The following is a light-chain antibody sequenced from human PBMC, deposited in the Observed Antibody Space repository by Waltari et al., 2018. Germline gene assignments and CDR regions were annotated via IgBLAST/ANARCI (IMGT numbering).Light chain of an antibody. CDR3: QQANSFPYT. CDR2: AAS. CDR1: QGISRW. J-gene: IGKJ2*01. Sequence: QMTQSPSSLSASVGDRVTITCRASQGISRWLAWYQQKPGKAPNLLMYAASSLQSGVPSRFSGSGSGTDFTLTISSPQPEDSAIYYCQQANSFPYTFGQGTKVEIK. V-gene: IGKV1-12*01.